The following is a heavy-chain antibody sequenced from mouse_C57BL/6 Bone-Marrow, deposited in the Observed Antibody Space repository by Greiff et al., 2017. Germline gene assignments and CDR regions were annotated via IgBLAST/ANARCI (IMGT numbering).Heavy chain of an antibody. CDR2: IYPGDGDP. CDR1: GYAFSSSW. CDR3: ARSITTVVKFDY. D-gene: IGHD1-1*01. J-gene: IGHJ2*01. V-gene: IGHV1-82*01. Sequence: VKLVESGPELVKPGASVKISCKASGYAFSSSWMNWVKQRPGKGLEWIGRIYPGDGDPNYNGKFKGKATLTADKSSSTAYMQLSSLTSADSAVYCCARSITTVVKFDYWGQGTTLTVSS.